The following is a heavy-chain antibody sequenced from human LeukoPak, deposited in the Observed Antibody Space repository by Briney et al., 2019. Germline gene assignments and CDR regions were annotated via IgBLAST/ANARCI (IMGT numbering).Heavy chain of an antibody. CDR1: GGSISTYY. V-gene: IGHV4-4*07. CDR3: AGGTTTVPSEGAFDI. D-gene: IGHD4-17*01. CDR2: IYTSGST. J-gene: IGHJ3*02. Sequence: SETLSLTCTVSGGSISTYYWSWIRQPAGQGLEWIGRIYTSGSTNYNPSLKSRVTISVDKSKNQFSLKLSSVTAADTAVYYCAGGTTTVPSEGAFDIWGQGTMVTVSS.